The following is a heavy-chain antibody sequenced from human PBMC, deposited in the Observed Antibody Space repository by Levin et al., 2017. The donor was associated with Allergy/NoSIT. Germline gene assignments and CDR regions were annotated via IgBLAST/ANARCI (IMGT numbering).Heavy chain of an antibody. Sequence: GGSLRLSCAASRITFTNAWMSWVRQAPGKGLEWVGRIKSKTDGGTTDYAAPVKGRFIISRDDSKNTLYLQMNSLKTEDTDVYYCTTEWVFRYFDWLLSAGFDYWGQGTLVTVSS. CDR3: TTEWVFRYFDWLLSAGFDY. J-gene: IGHJ4*02. D-gene: IGHD3-9*01. V-gene: IGHV3-15*01. CDR2: IKSKTDGGTT. CDR1: RITFTNAW.